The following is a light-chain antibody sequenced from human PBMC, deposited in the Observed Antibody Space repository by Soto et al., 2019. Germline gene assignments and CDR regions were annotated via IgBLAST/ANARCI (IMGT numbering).Light chain of an antibody. CDR2: GSS. V-gene: IGKV3-20*01. Sequence: EIVLTQSPGTLSLSPGKRATLSCRASQSVSSSYLAWYQQKPGQAPRLLIYGSSSRATGIPDRFSGSGSGTDFTLTIGRLEPEDFAVYYCQQYGSSSVTFGQGTRLQIK. CDR1: QSVSSSY. J-gene: IGKJ5*01. CDR3: QQYGSSSVT.